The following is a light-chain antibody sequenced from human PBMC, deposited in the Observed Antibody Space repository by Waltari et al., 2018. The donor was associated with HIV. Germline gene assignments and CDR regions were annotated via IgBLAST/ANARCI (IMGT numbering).Light chain of an antibody. CDR3: AAWDDSLNGPHVV. CDR2: SHN. J-gene: IGLJ2*01. Sequence: QSVLTQPPSAAEPPGPRVAISCSGSSSDIGRTALNWYQQLPGTAPKLLICSHNQRSSGPPDRFSGPKSGTSASLASSGLQSEDEADYYCAAWDDSLNGPHVVFGGGTKLTVL. CDR1: SSDIGRTA. V-gene: IGLV1-44*01.